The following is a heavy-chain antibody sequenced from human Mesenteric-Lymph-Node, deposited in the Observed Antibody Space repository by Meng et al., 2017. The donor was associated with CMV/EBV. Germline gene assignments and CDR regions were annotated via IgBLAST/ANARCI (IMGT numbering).Heavy chain of an antibody. J-gene: IGHJ5*02. CDR3: ARVSAPGSYPFDP. V-gene: IGHV3-11*01. CDR2: ISSSGSII. Sequence: GESLKISCAASGFTFSDYYMSWIRQAPGKGLEWVSHISSSGSIIYYADSVKGRFTISRDNAKNSLNLQMNSLSAEDTALYYCARVSAPGSYPFDPWGQGTLVTVSS. D-gene: IGHD3-10*01. CDR1: GFTFSDYY.